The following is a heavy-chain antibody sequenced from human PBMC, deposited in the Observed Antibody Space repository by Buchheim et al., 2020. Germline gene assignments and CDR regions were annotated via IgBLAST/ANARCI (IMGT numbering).Heavy chain of an antibody. CDR1: GGSISSYY. CDR2: IYYSGST. CDR3: ARHGITMLRGGDPYFDY. V-gene: IGHV4-59*08. Sequence: QVQLQESGPGLVKPSETLSLTCTVSGGSISSYYWSWFRQPPGKGLEWIGYIYYSGSTNYNPSLKSRVTISVDTSKNQFSLKLSSVTAADTAVYYCARHGITMLRGGDPYFDYWGQGTL. J-gene: IGHJ4*02. D-gene: IGHD3-10*01.